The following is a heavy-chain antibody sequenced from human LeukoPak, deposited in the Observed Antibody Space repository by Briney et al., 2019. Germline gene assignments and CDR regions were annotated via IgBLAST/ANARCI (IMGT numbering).Heavy chain of an antibody. D-gene: IGHD5-12*01. J-gene: IGHJ4*02. CDR3: GYSGYAERTIDY. V-gene: IGHV6-1*01. CDR1: GDSVSSNSAA. Sequence: SQILSLTCAISGDSVSSNSAAWNWIRQSPSRGLEWLGRTYYRSKWYNDYAVSVRSRITINPDTSKNQFSLQLNSVTPEDTAVYYCGYSGYAERTIDYWGQGTLVTVSS. CDR2: TYYRSKWYN.